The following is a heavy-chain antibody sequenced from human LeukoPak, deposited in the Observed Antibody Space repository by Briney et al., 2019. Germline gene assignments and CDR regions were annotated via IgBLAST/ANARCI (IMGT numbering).Heavy chain of an antibody. CDR2: INPNSGGT. Sequence: ASAKVSCKASGYTFTDYNIHWVRQAPGQGLEWMGWINPNSGGTNYAQKFQGRVTMTRDTSIGTAYMDLSSLISDDTAVYYCATHPFDFWGQGTLVTVSS. CDR3: ATHPFDF. V-gene: IGHV1-2*02. J-gene: IGHJ4*02. CDR1: GYTFTDYN.